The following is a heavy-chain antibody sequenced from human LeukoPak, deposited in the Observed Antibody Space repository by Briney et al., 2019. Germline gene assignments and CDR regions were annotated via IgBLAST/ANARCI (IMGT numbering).Heavy chain of an antibody. CDR3: AREIVGASGWFDP. V-gene: IGHV4-59*01. J-gene: IGHJ5*02. CDR2: IYYSGST. CDR1: XGSISSYY. D-gene: IGHD1-26*01. Sequence: SETLSLTCTVSXGSISSYYWSWIRQPPGKGLEWIGYIYYSGSTNYNPSLKSRVTISVDTSKNQFSLKLHSVTAADTAVYYCAREIVGASGWFDPWGQGTLVTVSS.